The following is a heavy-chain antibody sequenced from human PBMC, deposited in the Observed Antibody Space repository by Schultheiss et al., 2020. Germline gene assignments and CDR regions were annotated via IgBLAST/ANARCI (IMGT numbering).Heavy chain of an antibody. Sequence: GGSLRLSCAASGFTFSSYWMHWVRQAPGKGLVWVSRINSDGSSTSYADSVKGRFTISRDNSKNTLYLQMNSLRAEDTAVYYCARDGQIGLFDQWGQGTLVTVSS. V-gene: IGHV3-74*01. D-gene: IGHD2-21*01. CDR2: INSDGSST. CDR3: ARDGQIGLFDQ. J-gene: IGHJ4*02. CDR1: GFTFSSYW.